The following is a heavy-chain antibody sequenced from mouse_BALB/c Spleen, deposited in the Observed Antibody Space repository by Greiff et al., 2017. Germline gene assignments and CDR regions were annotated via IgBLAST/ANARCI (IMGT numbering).Heavy chain of an antibody. CDR1: GFNIKDTY. CDR2: IDPANGNT. J-gene: IGHJ3*01. V-gene: IGHV14-3*02. D-gene: IGHD1-2*01. Sequence: VQLQQSGAELVKPGASVKLSCTASGFNIKDTYMHWVKQRPEQGLEWIGRIDPANGNTKYDPKFQGKATITADTSSNTAYLQLSSLTSEDTAVYYCAIEVSLLRLRGFAYWGQGTLVTVSA. CDR3: AIEVSLLRLRGFAY.